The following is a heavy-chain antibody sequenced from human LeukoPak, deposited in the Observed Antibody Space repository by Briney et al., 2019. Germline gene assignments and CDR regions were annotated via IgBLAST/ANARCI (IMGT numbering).Heavy chain of an antibody. Sequence: GGSLRLLCAASGHIFSDYWVTWVRHATGKGLEGVTNIKQDGCEKHYVHSVKGRFTISRDNAKNPLYMQMNSRRAEDTAVYCCAREWPGSGWYLWGQGTLVTVSS. J-gene: IGHJ5*02. CDR2: IKQDGCEK. CDR3: AREWPGSGWYL. CDR1: GHIFSDYW. D-gene: IGHD6-19*01. V-gene: IGHV3-7*03.